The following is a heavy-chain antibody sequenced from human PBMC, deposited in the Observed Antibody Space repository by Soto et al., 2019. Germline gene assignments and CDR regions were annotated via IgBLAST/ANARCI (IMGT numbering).Heavy chain of an antibody. CDR2: ISIDGNNK. CDR3: ASYSRASGTMIVASDY. Sequence: QVQLVESGGGVVQPGRSLRLSCEASGFTFNRYGMHWVRQAPGKGLEWLAGISIDGNNKYDADSVKGRFTISRDNSKNTLFLQMNSLRGEDTAVYYCASYSRASGTMIVASDYWGQGTLVTVAP. V-gene: IGHV3-30*03. J-gene: IGHJ4*02. CDR1: GFTFNRYG. D-gene: IGHD3-22*01.